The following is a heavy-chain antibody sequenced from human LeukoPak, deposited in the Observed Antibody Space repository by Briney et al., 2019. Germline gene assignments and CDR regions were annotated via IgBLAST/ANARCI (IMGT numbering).Heavy chain of an antibody. CDR3: ARYPRIYCDSSGYSWAFDI. CDR2: IIPIFGTA. J-gene: IGHJ3*02. CDR1: GGTFSSYA. D-gene: IGHD3-22*01. V-gene: IGHV1-69*13. Sequence: ASVKVSCKASGGTFSSYAISWVRQAPGQGLEWMGGIIPIFGTANYAQKFQGRVTITADESTSTAYMELSSLRSEDTAVYYCARYPRIYCDSSGYSWAFDIWGQGTMVTVSS.